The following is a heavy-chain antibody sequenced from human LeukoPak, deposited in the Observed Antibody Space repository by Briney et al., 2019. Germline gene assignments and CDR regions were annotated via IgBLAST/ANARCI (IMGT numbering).Heavy chain of an antibody. V-gene: IGHV3-74*01. J-gene: IGHJ4*02. Sequence: GSLRLSCAASGFTFSSYWMHWVRQAPGKGLVWVSRINSDGSSTSYADSVKGRFTISRDNAKNTLYLQMNSLRAEDTAVYYCAKRSLRYGDYDDYWGQGTLVTVSS. CDR1: GFTFSSYW. CDR3: AKRSLRYGDYDDY. D-gene: IGHD4-17*01. CDR2: INSDGSST.